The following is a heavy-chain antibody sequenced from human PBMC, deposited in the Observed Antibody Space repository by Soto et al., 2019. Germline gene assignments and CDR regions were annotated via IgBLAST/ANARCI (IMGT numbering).Heavy chain of an antibody. V-gene: IGHV3-73*01. Sequence: EVQLVESGGGLVQPGGSLKLSCAASGFTFSGSAMHWVRQASGKGLEWVGSIRSKANSYATAYAASVKGRFTISRDDSKNTAYLQMNSLKTEDTAVYYCTTSMVRGVTYYYYYYMDVWGKGTTVTVSS. CDR2: IRSKANSYAT. CDR1: GFTFSGSA. CDR3: TTSMVRGVTYYYYYYMDV. D-gene: IGHD3-10*01. J-gene: IGHJ6*03.